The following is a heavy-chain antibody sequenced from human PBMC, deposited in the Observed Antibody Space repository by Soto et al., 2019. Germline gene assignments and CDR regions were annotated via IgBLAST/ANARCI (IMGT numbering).Heavy chain of an antibody. CDR2: IIPILGIA. D-gene: IGHD3-22*01. CDR1: GGTFSSYT. V-gene: IGHV1-69*04. Sequence: SVKVSCKASGGTFSSYTISWVRQAPGQGLEWMGRIIPILGIANYAQKIQGRVTITADKSTSTAYMELSSLRSEDTAVYYCARELYYYDSSGSALYGMDVWGQGTTVTVSS. CDR3: ARELYYYDSSGSALYGMDV. J-gene: IGHJ6*02.